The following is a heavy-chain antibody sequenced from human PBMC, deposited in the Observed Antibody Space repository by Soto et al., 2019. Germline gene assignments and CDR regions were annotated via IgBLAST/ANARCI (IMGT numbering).Heavy chain of an antibody. V-gene: IGHV3-23*01. Sequence: PGGSLRLSCAASGFTFSSYAMSWVRQAPGKGLEWVSAISGSGGSTYYADSVKGRFTISRDNSKNTLYLQMNSLRAEDTAVYYCAKPPRDGYNFRQVYYFDYWGQGTLVTVSS. CDR2: ISGSGGST. CDR1: GFTFSSYA. CDR3: AKPPRDGYNFRQVYYFDY. J-gene: IGHJ4*02. D-gene: IGHD1-1*01.